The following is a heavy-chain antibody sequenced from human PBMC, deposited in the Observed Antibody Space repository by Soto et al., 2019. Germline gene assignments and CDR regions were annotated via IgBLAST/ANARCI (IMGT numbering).Heavy chain of an antibody. D-gene: IGHD6-13*01. CDR3: TRPGIAAAGTYYDYYMDV. J-gene: IGHJ6*03. CDR1: GFTFGDYA. Sequence: EVQLVESGGGLVQPGRSLRLSCTASGFTFGDYAMSWFRQAPGKGLEWVGFIRSKAYGGTTEYAASVKGRFTISRDDSKNIAYLQMNSLKAEDSAVYYCTRPGIAAAGTYYDYYMDVWGKGTTVTVSS. V-gene: IGHV3-49*03. CDR2: IRSKAYGGTT.